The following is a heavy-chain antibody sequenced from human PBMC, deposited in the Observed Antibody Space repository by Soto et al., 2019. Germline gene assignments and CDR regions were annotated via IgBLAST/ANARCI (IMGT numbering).Heavy chain of an antibody. D-gene: IGHD3-22*01. Sequence: PGESLKISCRTSGYKFTSSWIAWVRQMPGKGLQWMGIIFPRDSDTRYSPSFQGQVTISADRSTSTVFLQWASLKASDTAVYFCARKDKSGYFSSFDPWGQGTLVTVSS. CDR2: IFPRDSDT. V-gene: IGHV5-51*01. J-gene: IGHJ5*02. CDR3: ARKDKSGYFSSFDP. CDR1: GYKFTSSW.